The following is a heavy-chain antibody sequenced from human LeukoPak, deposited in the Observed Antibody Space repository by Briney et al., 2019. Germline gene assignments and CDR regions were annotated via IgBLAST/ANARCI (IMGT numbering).Heavy chain of an antibody. CDR2: IIPILGIA. CDR3: AREKYYYDSSGYYLFMFPFDP. CDR1: GGTFSSYA. Sequence: ASVTVSCKASGGTFSSYAISWVRQAPGQGLEWMGRIIPILGIANYAQKFQGRVTITADKSTSTGYMELSSMRSEDTAVYYCAREKYYYDSSGYYLFMFPFDPGGEGTLVTVSA. D-gene: IGHD3-22*01. J-gene: IGHJ5*02. V-gene: IGHV1-69*04.